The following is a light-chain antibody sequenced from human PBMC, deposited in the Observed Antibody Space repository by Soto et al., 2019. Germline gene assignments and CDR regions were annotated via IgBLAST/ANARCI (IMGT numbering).Light chain of an antibody. CDR1: QGISSY. CDR3: QQLNSYPLT. J-gene: IGKJ1*01. CDR2: AAS. Sequence: DIQLTQSPSFLSASVGGRVTITCRASQGISSYLAWYQQKPGKAPKLLIYAASTLQSGVPSRFSGSGSGTEFTLTISSLQPEDFATYYCQQLNSYPLTFGQGTKVEIK. V-gene: IGKV1-9*01.